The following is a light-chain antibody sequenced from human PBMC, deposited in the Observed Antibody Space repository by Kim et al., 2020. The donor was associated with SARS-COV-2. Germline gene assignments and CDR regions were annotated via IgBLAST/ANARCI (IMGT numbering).Light chain of an antibody. Sequence: PPSPATLSVSPGQRATLSCRASQSVRNNLAWYQQKPGQPPRLLIYGASTRATGIPARFSGSGSGTDFTLTISSLQSGDFAMYYCQQYDDWPPTTFGQGTKLEI. CDR3: QQYDDWPPTT. CDR2: GAS. V-gene: IGKV3-15*01. J-gene: IGKJ2*01. CDR1: QSVRNN.